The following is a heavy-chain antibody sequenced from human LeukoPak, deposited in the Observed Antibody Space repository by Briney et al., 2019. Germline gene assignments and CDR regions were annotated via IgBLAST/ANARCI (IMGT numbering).Heavy chain of an antibody. CDR2: IRQDGSQK. CDR3: ARDDDYDILTGYYTAKNDAFDI. J-gene: IGHJ3*02. CDR1: GFTFSSYW. V-gene: IGHV3-7*01. D-gene: IGHD3-9*01. Sequence: QAGGSLRLSCAASGFTFSSYWMSWVRQAPGKGLEWVATIRQDGSQKYYVDSVKGRFTISRDNAKNSLYLQMNSLRAEDTAVYYCARDDDYDILTGYYTAKNDAFDIWGQGTMVTVSS.